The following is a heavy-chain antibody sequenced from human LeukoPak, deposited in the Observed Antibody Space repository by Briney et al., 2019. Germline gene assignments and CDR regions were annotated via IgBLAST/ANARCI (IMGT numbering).Heavy chain of an antibody. J-gene: IGHJ3*02. D-gene: IGHD1-26*01. Sequence: SETLSLTCAVYGGSFSGYYWSWIRQPPGKGLEWIGEINHSGSTNYNPSLKSRVTISVDTFKNQFSLKLSSVTAADTAVYYCARHESVGAYAFDIWGQGTMVTVSS. CDR3: ARHESVGAYAFDI. CDR2: INHSGST. CDR1: GGSFSGYY. V-gene: IGHV4-34*01.